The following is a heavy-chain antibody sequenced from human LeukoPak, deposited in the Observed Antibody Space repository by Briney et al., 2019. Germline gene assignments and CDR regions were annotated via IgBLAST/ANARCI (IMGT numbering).Heavy chain of an antibody. CDR1: GFTFSTYW. V-gene: IGHV3-7*01. CDR2: IKQDGNKI. D-gene: IGHD6-19*01. CDR3: ARGIALAVAGVPFDY. J-gene: IGHJ4*02. Sequence: PGGSLRLSCAASGFTFSTYWMSWVRQAPGKGLEWVANIKQDGNKIYYVDSVKGRFTISRDNAKNSLYLQMNSLRAEDTAVYYCARGIALAVAGVPFDYWGQGTLVTVSS.